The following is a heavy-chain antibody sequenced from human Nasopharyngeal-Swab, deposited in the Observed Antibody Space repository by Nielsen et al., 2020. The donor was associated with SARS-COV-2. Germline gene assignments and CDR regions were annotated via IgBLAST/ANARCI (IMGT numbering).Heavy chain of an antibody. J-gene: IGHJ5*02. CDR1: GYSFTSYW. V-gene: IGHV5-10-1*01. CDR3: ARHDYSNYNWFDP. Sequence: GASLQISCKGYGYSFTSYWISWVRQTPGKGLEWMGRIDPSDSYTNYSPSFQGHVTISANKSISTAYLQWSSLKASDTAMYYCARHDYSNYNWFDPWGQGTLVTVSS. D-gene: IGHD4-11*01. CDR2: IDPSDSYT.